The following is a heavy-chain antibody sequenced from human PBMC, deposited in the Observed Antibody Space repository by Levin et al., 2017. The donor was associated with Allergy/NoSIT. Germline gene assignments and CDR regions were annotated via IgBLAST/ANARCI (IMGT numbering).Heavy chain of an antibody. CDR2: IYYSGST. V-gene: IGHV4-39*01. D-gene: IGHD4-23*01. CDR3: ARPQGGNSAHWFDP. CDR1: GGSISSSSYY. Sequence: SETLSLTCTVSGGSISSSSYYWGWIRQPPGKGLEWIGSIYYSGSTYYNPSLKSRVTISVDTSKNQFSLKLSSVTAADTAVYYCARPQGGNSAHWFDPWGQGTLVTVSS. J-gene: IGHJ5*02.